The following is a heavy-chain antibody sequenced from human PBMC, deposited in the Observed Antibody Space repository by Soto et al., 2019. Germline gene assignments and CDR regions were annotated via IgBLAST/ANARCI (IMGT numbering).Heavy chain of an antibody. J-gene: IGHJ4*02. CDR2: VKTKAEGGTI. CDR1: GFTFSNAW. CDR3: VAGTD. Sequence: EVQLVESGGGLVKPGGSLGLSCAASGFTFSNAWLTWVRQAPGKGLEWVGRVKTKAEGGTIDYAAPVKGRFTISRDDSTNTLYLQMNSLRTEDTAVYYCVAGTDWGQGTLVTVSS. V-gene: IGHV3-15*01.